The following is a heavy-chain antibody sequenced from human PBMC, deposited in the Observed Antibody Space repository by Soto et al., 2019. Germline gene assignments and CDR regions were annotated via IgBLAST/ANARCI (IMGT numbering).Heavy chain of an antibody. J-gene: IGHJ4*02. CDR2: ISGSGGST. CDR3: AKGRGYCSSTSCYVWSDY. Sequence: EVQLLESGGGLVQPGGSLRLSCAASGFTFSSYAMSWVRQAPGKGLEWVSAISGSGGSTYYADSVKGRFTISRDNSKNTLYLQMNSLRAEDTAVYYCAKGRGYCSSTSCYVWSDYWGQGTLVTVSS. D-gene: IGHD2-2*01. V-gene: IGHV3-23*01. CDR1: GFTFSSYA.